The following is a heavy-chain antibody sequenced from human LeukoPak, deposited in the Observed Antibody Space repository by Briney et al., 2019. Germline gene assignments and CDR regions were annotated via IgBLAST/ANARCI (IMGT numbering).Heavy chain of an antibody. V-gene: IGHV4-59*01. CDR2: IYSSGST. D-gene: IGHD4-17*01. J-gene: IGHJ4*02. Sequence: SETLSLTCTVSGGSISGFYWSWMRQPPGKGLEWIAYIYSSGSTNYNPSLESRVTLSVDTSKNQFSLKLRSVTAADTAVYYCARGGSPDGDYVSGLSDSWGQGTLVTVSS. CDR1: GGSISGFY. CDR3: ARGGSPDGDYVSGLSDS.